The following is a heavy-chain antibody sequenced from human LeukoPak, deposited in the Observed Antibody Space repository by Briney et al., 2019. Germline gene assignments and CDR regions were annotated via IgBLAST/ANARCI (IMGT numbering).Heavy chain of an antibody. CDR3: AAITGTTGWFDP. CDR2: MNPNSGNT. D-gene: IGHD1-7*01. V-gene: IGHV1-8*01. Sequence: ASVTVSCKASGYTFTSYDINWVRQAPGQGLEWMGWMNPNSGNTGYAQKFQGRVTMTRNTSISTAYMELSSLRSEDTAVYYCAAITGTTGWFDPWGQGTLVTVSS. J-gene: IGHJ5*02. CDR1: GYTFTSYD.